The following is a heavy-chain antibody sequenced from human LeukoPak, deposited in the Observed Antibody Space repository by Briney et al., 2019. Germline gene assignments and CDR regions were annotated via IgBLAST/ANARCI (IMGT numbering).Heavy chain of an antibody. Sequence: SETLSLTCTVTGGSISSYYRSWIRQPPGKGLEWIGYIYTSGSTNYNPSLKSRVTISVDTSKNQFSLKLSSVTAADTAVYYCARGYDSSGYYLNNWFDPWGQGILVTVSS. CDR1: GGSISSYY. CDR2: IYTSGST. D-gene: IGHD3-22*01. J-gene: IGHJ5*02. CDR3: ARGYDSSGYYLNNWFDP. V-gene: IGHV4-4*09.